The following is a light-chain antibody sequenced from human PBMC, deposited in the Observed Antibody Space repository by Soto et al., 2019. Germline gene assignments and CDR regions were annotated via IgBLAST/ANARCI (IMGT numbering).Light chain of an antibody. CDR2: GLS. V-gene: IGKV3-15*01. CDR1: QSVSSG. Sequence: EVVMTQSPATLSVSPGERATLSCRAGQSVSSGLAWYQQRPGRAPRLLIYGLSTRATGIPARFSGSGSGTEFTLTISSLQSEDFAVYYCEQYDNWPSWTFGQGTKVEI. CDR3: EQYDNWPSWT. J-gene: IGKJ1*01.